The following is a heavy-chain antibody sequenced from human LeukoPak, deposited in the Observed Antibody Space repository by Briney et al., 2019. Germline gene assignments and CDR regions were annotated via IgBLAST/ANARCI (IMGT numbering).Heavy chain of an antibody. CDR1: GFIFSSYS. J-gene: IGHJ5*02. CDR2: ISSSSSYI. D-gene: IGHD6-13*01. Sequence: PGGSLRLSCAASGFIFSSYSMNWVRQAPGKGLEWVSFISSSSSYIYYADSVKGRFTISRDNAKNSLYLQMNSLRAEDTAVYYCARARYSSSPFGPWGQGTLVTVSS. CDR3: ARARYSSSPFGP. V-gene: IGHV3-21*01.